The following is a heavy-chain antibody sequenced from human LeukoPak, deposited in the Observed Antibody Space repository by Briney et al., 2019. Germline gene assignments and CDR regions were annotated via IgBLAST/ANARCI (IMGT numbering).Heavy chain of an antibody. D-gene: IGHD5-12*01. Sequence: GGSLRLSCAASGFTFSSYAMHWVRQAPGKGLEWLAVISYDGSDKLYADSVTGRFTISRDNSKNTLYLQMNSQRSEDTAVYYCAKHRGISGYHPLDFWGRGTLVTVSS. CDR1: GFTFSSYA. CDR2: ISYDGSDK. V-gene: IGHV3-30*18. CDR3: AKHRGISGYHPLDF. J-gene: IGHJ4*02.